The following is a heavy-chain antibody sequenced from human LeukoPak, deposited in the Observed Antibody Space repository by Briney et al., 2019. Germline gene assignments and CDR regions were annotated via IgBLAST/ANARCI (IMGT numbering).Heavy chain of an antibody. D-gene: IGHD6-13*01. V-gene: IGHV4-39*01. Sequence: SETLSLTCTVSGGSISSTSFHWGWIRQPPGKGLEWIGSIYYSGSTYYNPSLKSRVTISVDTSKNQFSLKLTSVTAADTAVYYCARLHYSSPDSWGQGALVTVSS. CDR2: IYYSGST. CDR1: GGSISSTSFH. J-gene: IGHJ4*02. CDR3: ARLHYSSPDS.